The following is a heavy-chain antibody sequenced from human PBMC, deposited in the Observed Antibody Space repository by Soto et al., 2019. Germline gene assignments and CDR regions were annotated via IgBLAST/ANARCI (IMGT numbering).Heavy chain of an antibody. CDR1: GGSISSGDYY. J-gene: IGHJ4*02. CDR2: IYYSGGT. V-gene: IGHV4-30-4*01. Sequence: SETLSLTCTVSGGSISSGDYYWSWIRQPPGKGLEWIGYIYYSGGTYYNPSLKSRVTISVDTSKNQFSLKLSSVTAADTAVYYCARGGGRPRHFDYWGQGTLVTVSS. CDR3: ARGGGRPRHFDY. D-gene: IGHD3-16*01.